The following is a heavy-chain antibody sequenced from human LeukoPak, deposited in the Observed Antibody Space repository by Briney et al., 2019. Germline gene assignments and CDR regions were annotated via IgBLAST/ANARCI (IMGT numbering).Heavy chain of an antibody. V-gene: IGHV3-23*01. CDR2: ISSSGSGDNT. J-gene: IGHJ4*02. CDR1: GVTLSTYA. Sequence: SGGSLRLSCAASGVTLSTYAMSWARQAPGKGLEWVSGISSSGSGDNTYYADSVKGRFTISRDSSKNTLFLHMNTLRAEDTAIYYCARGYCSGRSCYMWYSDYWGQGTLVTVSS. D-gene: IGHD2-15*01. CDR3: ARGYCSGRSCYMWYSDY.